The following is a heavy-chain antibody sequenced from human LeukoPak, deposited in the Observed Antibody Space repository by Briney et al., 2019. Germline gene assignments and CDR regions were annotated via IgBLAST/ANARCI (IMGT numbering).Heavy chain of an antibody. V-gene: IGHV3-7*01. Sequence: GGSLRLSCAASGFTFSRYWMSWVRQAPGKGLEWVANIKQDGSEKYYVDSVKGRFTISRDNAKNSMYLQMNSLRAEDTAVYYCAREPMGADIVVVPTPFDAFDLWGQGTMVTVSS. J-gene: IGHJ3*01. CDR1: GFTFSRYW. CDR2: IKQDGSEK. D-gene: IGHD2-2*01. CDR3: AREPMGADIVVVPTPFDAFDL.